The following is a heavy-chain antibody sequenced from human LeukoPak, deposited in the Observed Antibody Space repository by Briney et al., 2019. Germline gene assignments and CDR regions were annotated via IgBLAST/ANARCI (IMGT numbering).Heavy chain of an antibody. CDR2: IYYSGST. CDR3: ARELGTYFDY. CDR1: GGSISSYY. Sequence: SETLSLTCTVSGGSISSYYWSWIRQPPGKGLEWIGNIYYSGSTNYNPSLKSRVTISVDTSKNQFSLKLSSVTAADTAVYYCARELGTYFDYWGQGTLVTVSS. V-gene: IGHV4-59*01. D-gene: IGHD3/OR15-3a*01. J-gene: IGHJ4*02.